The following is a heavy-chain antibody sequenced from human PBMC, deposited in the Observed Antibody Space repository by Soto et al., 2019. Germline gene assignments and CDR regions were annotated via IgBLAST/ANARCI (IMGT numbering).Heavy chain of an antibody. CDR2: IYWDDDK. CDR3: AHSRCGGDWLQSYSSHYYYGMDV. CDR1: GFSLSTGGVG. V-gene: IGHV2-5*02. D-gene: IGHD2-21*02. J-gene: IGHJ6*02. Sequence: QITLKESGPSLVKPTQTLTLTCTVSGFSLSTGGVGVRWIRQPPGKALGWLALIYWDDDKRYSPSPRSTLTVTKDTSKNQVVLTTTNMAPVDTATYYCAHSRCGGDWLQSYSSHYYYGMDVWGQGTTVTVSS.